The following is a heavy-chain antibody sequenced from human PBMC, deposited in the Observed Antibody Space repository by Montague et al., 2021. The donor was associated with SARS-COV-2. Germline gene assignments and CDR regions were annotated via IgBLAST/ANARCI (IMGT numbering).Heavy chain of an antibody. J-gene: IGHJ4*02. CDR3: ARAPDDYGTFGY. CDR1: GDSIGSGSYY. Sequence: TLSLTCSVSGDSIGSGSYYWSWIRRAAGEGLEWIGRTYTSGRTDYNPSLINRVIISLDTSKNQFSLKLSSLTTADTGVYYCARAPDDYGTFGYWGQGIPVILSS. CDR2: TYTSGRT. V-gene: IGHV4-61*02. D-gene: IGHD4-17*01.